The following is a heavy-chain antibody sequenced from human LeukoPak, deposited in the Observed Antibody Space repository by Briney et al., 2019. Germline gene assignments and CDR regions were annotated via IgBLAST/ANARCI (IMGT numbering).Heavy chain of an antibody. CDR2: IKEDGSKK. V-gene: IGHV3-7*01. CDR3: VRDAVTAY. D-gene: IGHD2-21*02. J-gene: IGHJ4*02. CDR1: GFTFSSYW. Sequence: GGSLRLSCAASGFTFSSYWMSWVRQAPGKGLEWVANIKEDGSKKYYVDSVKGRFTISRDNAKNSLFLQMNSLRNEDTAVYYCVRDAVTAYWGQGTLVTVSS.